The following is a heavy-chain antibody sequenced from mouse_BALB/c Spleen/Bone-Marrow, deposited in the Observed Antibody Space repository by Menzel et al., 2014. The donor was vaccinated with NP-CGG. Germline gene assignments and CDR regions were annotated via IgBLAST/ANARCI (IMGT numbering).Heavy chain of an antibody. CDR1: GYTFTSYN. J-gene: IGHJ4*01. V-gene: IGHV1-12*01. CDR3: ARSRYYHAMDY. Sequence: QVQLQQSGAELVKPGASVEMSCKATGYTFTSYNVHWVKQTPGQGLEWIGAIYPGNGGTAYSQKFKDKATLTADKSSSTAYMQLSRLTSEDSAVYYCARSRYYHAMDYWGQGTSVTVSS. CDR2: IYPGNGGT.